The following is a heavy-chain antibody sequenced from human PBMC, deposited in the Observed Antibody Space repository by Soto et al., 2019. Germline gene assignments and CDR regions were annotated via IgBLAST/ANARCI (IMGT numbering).Heavy chain of an antibody. V-gene: IGHV1-8*01. CDR3: ARGRYDFWSGYVDV. D-gene: IGHD3-3*01. CDR1: GYTFTSYD. CDR2: MNPNSGNT. Sequence: ASVKVSCKASGYTFTSYDINWVRQATGQGLEWMGWMNPNSGNTGYAQKFQGRVTMTRNTSISTAYMELSSLRSEDTAVYYCARGRYDFWSGYVDVWGKGTTVTVSS. J-gene: IGHJ6*03.